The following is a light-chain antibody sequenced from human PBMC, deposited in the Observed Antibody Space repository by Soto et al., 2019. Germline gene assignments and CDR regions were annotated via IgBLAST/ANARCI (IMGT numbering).Light chain of an antibody. CDR3: QQSYSTHWT. CDR2: DAS. Sequence: DIQMTQSPSTLSASVGDRVTITCRASQSISSWLAWYQQKLGRAPRLLIYDASSLESGVPSRFSGSGYGTEFTLTISSLQPDDFATYYCQQSYSTHWTFGQGTKVEIK. V-gene: IGKV1-5*01. J-gene: IGKJ1*01. CDR1: QSISSW.